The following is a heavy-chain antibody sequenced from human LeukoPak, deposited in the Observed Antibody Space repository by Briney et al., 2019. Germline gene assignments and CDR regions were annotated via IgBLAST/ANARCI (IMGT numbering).Heavy chain of an antibody. D-gene: IGHD3-10*01. Sequence: GRSLRLSCAASGFTFSSYAMHWVRQAPGKGLEWVAVIAYDGTSKYYADSLKGRFTISRDNSKNTLSLQMNSLRAEDTAVYYCARGTYYYGSGTYYPPDYWGQGTLVTVSS. CDR2: IAYDGTSK. CDR1: GFTFSSYA. V-gene: IGHV3-30*04. CDR3: ARGTYYYGSGTYYPPDY. J-gene: IGHJ4*02.